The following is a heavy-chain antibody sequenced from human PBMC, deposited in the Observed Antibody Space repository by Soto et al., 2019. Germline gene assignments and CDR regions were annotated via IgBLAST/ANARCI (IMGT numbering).Heavy chain of an antibody. CDR3: ARVPDV. CDR1: GGSISSGGYS. J-gene: IGHJ6*02. CDR2: IYHSGST. Sequence: SXTLSPTCAVSGGSISSGGYSWSWIRQPPGKGLEWIGYIYHSGSTYYNPSLKSRVTISVDRSKNQFSLKLSSVTAADTAVYYCARVPDVWGQGTTVTVSS. V-gene: IGHV4-30-2*01.